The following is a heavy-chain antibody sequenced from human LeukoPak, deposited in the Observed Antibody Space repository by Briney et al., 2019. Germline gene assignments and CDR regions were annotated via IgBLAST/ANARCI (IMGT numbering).Heavy chain of an antibody. CDR2: ISGSGGST. J-gene: IGHJ4*02. CDR3: ARDGGGVVVMHGGVFDY. CDR1: GFTFSSYA. V-gene: IGHV3-23*01. Sequence: GGSLRLSCAASGFTFSSYAMSWVRQAPGKGLEWVSAISGSGGSTYYADSVKGRFTISRDNSKNTLYLQMNSLRAEDTAVYYCARDGGGVVVMHGGVFDYWGQGTLVTVSS. D-gene: IGHD3-22*01.